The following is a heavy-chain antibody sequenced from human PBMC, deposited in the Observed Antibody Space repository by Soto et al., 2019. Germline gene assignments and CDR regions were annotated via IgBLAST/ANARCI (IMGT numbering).Heavy chain of an antibody. V-gene: IGHV5-10-1*01. J-gene: IGHJ6*02. CDR2: IDPSDSYT. CDR3: AKQIYCSSTSCTYYYGMYV. CDR1: GYSFTSYW. Sequence: PGQSLKISCKGSGYSFTSYWISWVRQMPGKGLEWMGRIDPSDSYTNYSPSFQGHVTISADKSISTAYLQWSGLKASDTAIYYCAKQIYCSSTSCTYYYGMYVWSQRTRVTLSS. D-gene: IGHD2-2*01.